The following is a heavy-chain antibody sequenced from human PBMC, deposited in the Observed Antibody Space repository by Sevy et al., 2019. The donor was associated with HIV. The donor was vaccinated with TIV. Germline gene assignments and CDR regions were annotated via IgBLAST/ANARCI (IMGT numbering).Heavy chain of an antibody. CDR3: AKAPAGHSKSNGMEV. CDR2: ISYDGSNK. CDR1: GFTFSSYG. J-gene: IGHJ6*02. D-gene: IGHD3-22*01. V-gene: IGHV3-30*18. Sequence: GGSLRLSCAASGFTFSSYGMHWVRQAPGKGLEWVAVISYDGSNKYYADSVKGRFTISRDNSKNTPYLQMNSLRAEDTAVYYFAKAPAGHSKSNGMEVWGQGTTVTVSS.